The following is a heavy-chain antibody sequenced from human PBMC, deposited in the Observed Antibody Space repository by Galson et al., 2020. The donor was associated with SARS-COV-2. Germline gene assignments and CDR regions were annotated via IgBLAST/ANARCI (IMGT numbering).Heavy chain of an antibody. CDR1: GFTFSSYD. CDR3: ARGLSARHGYYYYYYMDV. Sequence: GGSLRLSCAASGFTFSSYDMHWVRQATGKGLELVSAIGTAGDTYYPGSVKGRFTISRENAKNSLYLQMNSLRAGDTAVYYCARGLSARHGYYYYYYMDVWGKGTTVTVSS. CDR2: IGTAGDT. J-gene: IGHJ6*03. V-gene: IGHV3-13*01. D-gene: IGHD6-6*01.